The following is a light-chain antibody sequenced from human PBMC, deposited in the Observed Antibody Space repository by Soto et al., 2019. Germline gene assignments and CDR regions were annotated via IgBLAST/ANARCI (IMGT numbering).Light chain of an antibody. CDR2: GVS. Sequence: QSVLTQPASVSGSPGQSITMSCTGSTSDFGDDKYVSWYQQQPGKGPNLLIYGVSNRPSGVSNRFSGSKSGNTASLTISGLQVDDEADYFCGSLTTTRIWVFGGGTKVTV. CDR3: GSLTTTRIWV. J-gene: IGLJ3*02. CDR1: TSDFGDDKY. V-gene: IGLV2-14*01.